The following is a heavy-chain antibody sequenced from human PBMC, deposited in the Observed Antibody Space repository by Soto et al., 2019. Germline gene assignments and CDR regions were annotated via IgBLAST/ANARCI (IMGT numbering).Heavy chain of an antibody. D-gene: IGHD1-1*01. CDR2: INHSGST. CDR3: ARVQLVHKVIAY. V-gene: IGHV4-34*01. CDR1: GGSISGDYS. Sequence: PSETLSLTCSVSGGSISGDYSWSCIRQPPGKGLEWIGEINHSGSTNYNASLKSRVTISVDTSKNQFPLKLSSVTAADTAAYYCARVQLVHKVIAYGGQGTLDTVSS. J-gene: IGHJ4*02.